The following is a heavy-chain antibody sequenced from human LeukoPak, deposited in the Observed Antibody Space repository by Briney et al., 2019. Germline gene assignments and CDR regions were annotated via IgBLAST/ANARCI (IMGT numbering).Heavy chain of an antibody. CDR3: ARDRLSSGWAYFDY. V-gene: IGHV3-30*04. CDR1: GFTFSSYA. D-gene: IGHD6-19*01. CDR2: ISYDGSNK. Sequence: PGRSLRLSCAASGFTFSSYAMHWVRQAPGKGLEWVAVISYDGSNKYYADSVKGRFTISRDNSNNTLYLQMNSLRAEDTAVYYCARDRLSSGWAYFDYWGQGTLVTVFS. J-gene: IGHJ4*02.